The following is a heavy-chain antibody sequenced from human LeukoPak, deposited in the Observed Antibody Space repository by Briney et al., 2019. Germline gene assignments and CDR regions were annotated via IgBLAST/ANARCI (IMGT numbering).Heavy chain of an antibody. V-gene: IGHV4-4*02. CDR3: ARTPGVLLPLY. CDR1: GITFSTYAM. D-gene: IGHD3-10*01. J-gene: IGHJ4*02. CDR2: IYHSGST. Sequence: PGGSLRLSCSASGITFSTYAMYWVRQAPGKGLEWIGEIYHSGSTNYNPSLKSRVTISVDKSKNQFSLKLSSVTAADTAVYYCARTPGVLLPLYWGQGTLVTVSS.